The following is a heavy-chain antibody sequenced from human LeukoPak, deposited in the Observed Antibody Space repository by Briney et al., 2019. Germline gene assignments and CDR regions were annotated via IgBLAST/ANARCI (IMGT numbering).Heavy chain of an antibody. D-gene: IGHD3-9*01. CDR2: VSHNGST. J-gene: IGHJ5*02. CDR3: ARRRLRYHPGFDP. Sequence: SETLSLTCAVYGGSFTTFFWSWIRQCPEKGLERIGEVSHNGSTNYSPSFKSRFTISVDTSKNQFSLHVKSVTAADTAVYYCARRRLRYHPGFDPWGQGTLVTVSS. V-gene: IGHV4-34*01. CDR1: GGSFTTFF.